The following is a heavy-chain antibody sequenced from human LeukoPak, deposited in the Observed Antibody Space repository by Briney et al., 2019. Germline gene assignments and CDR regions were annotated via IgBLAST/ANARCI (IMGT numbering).Heavy chain of an antibody. CDR3: ARECSSTSCYRAHRAFDI. V-gene: IGHV4-61*01. Sequence: SETLSLTCTVSGGSVSNDSYYWGWIRQPPGKGLEWIGRIYTSGSTNYNPSLKSRVTMSVDTSKNQFSLKLSSVTAADTAVYYCARECSSTSCYRAHRAFDIWGQGTMVTVSS. CDR2: IYTSGST. CDR1: GGSVSNDSYY. J-gene: IGHJ3*02. D-gene: IGHD2-2*02.